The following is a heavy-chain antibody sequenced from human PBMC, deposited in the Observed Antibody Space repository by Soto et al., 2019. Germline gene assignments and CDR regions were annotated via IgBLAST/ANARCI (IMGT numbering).Heavy chain of an antibody. CDR1: GGPIISSSYY. J-gene: IGHJ4*02. V-gene: IGHV4-39*01. D-gene: IGHD6-6*01. Sequence: SETLSLTCTVSGGPIISSSYYWVWIRQPPGKGLEWIGSIYYSGSTYYNPSLKSRVTISVDTSKNQFSLKLSSVTAADTAVYYCARRVTYIAARPGGKEFDYWGQGTLVTVSS. CDR2: IYYSGST. CDR3: ARRVTYIAARPGGKEFDY.